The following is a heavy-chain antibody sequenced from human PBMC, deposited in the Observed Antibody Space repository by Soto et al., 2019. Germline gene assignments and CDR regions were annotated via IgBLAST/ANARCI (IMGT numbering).Heavy chain of an antibody. Sequence: GASVKVSCKASGGTFSSYAISWVRRAPGQGLEWMGGIIPIFGTANYAQKFQGRVTITADESTSTAYMELSSLRSDDTAVYYCAREVYGDYSKHDYWGQGTLVTVSS. CDR1: GGTFSSYA. J-gene: IGHJ4*02. CDR2: IIPIFGTA. D-gene: IGHD4-17*01. CDR3: AREVYGDYSKHDY. V-gene: IGHV1-69*13.